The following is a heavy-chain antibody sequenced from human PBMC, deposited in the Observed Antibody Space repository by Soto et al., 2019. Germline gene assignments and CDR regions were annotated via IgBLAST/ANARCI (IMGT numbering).Heavy chain of an antibody. J-gene: IGHJ4*02. CDR1: GGSFSGFF. Sequence: PSETLSLTCAVSGGSFSGFFWGWIRQPPGKGLEWIGEVNHGGSTNYKPSLKSRVTISSDTSKNHFSLTLRSVTAADTAVYYGARAAVAAGSPFDKWGQGALVTVSS. CDR2: VNHGGST. D-gene: IGHD2-15*01. CDR3: ARAAVAAGSPFDK. V-gene: IGHV4-34*01.